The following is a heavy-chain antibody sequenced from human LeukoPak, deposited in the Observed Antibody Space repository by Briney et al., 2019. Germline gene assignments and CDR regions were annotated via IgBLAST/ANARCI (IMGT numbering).Heavy chain of an antibody. Sequence: KPSGSLTLSCTVSGSSFSSDDNNWVRHPQPPGMGLVWVGIIHDSGSSYSNPSHKSRVTISVDTSRNEFTLKLSSETAADTAVYYCARTDPYSSSWYSWRDAFDIWGQGTMVTVSS. J-gene: IGHJ3*02. V-gene: IGHV4-38-2*02. CDR2: IHDSGSS. CDR1: GSSFSSDDNN. CDR3: ARTDPYSSSWYSWRDAFDI. D-gene: IGHD6-13*01.